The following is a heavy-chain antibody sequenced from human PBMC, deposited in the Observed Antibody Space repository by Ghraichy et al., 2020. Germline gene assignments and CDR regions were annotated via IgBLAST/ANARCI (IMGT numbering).Heavy chain of an antibody. Sequence: GESLNISCAASGFTFSSYWMSWVRQAPGKGLEWVANIKQDGSEKYYVDSVKGRFTISRDNAKNSLYLQMNSLRAEDTAVYYCASIAAAGLDAFDIWGQGTMVTVSS. CDR3: ASIAAAGLDAFDI. V-gene: IGHV3-7*03. CDR2: IKQDGSEK. J-gene: IGHJ3*02. D-gene: IGHD6-13*01. CDR1: GFTFSSYW.